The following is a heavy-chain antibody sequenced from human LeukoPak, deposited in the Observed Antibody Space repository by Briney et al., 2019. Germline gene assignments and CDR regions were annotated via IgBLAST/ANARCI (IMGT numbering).Heavy chain of an antibody. CDR2: ISAYNGNT. CDR3: ARDVLLWFGELSSDYYYYGMDV. V-gene: IGHV1-18*01. Sequence: ASVEVSCKASGYTFTSYGISWVRQAPGQGLEWMGWISAYNGNTNYAQKLQGRVTMTTDTSTSTAYMELRSLRSDDTAVYYCARDVLLWFGELSSDYYYYGMDVWGQGTTVTVSS. D-gene: IGHD3-10*01. CDR1: GYTFTSYG. J-gene: IGHJ6*02.